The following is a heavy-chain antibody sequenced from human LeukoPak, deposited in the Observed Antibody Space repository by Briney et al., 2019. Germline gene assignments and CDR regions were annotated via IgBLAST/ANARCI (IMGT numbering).Heavy chain of an antibody. J-gene: IGHJ3*02. V-gene: IGHV3-48*04. CDR1: GFTFSSYS. Sequence: GSLRLSCAASGFTFSSYSMNWVRQAPGKGLEWVSYISSSSSTIYYADSVKGRFTISRDNAKNSLYLQMNSLRAEDTAVYYCARDHSSDIVAAAAPYDAFDIWGQGTMVTVSS. CDR2: ISSSSSTI. CDR3: ARDHSSDIVAAAAPYDAFDI. D-gene: IGHD6-13*01.